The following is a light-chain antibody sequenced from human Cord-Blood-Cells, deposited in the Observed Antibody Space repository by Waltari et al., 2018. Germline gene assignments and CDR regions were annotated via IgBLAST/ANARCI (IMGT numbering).Light chain of an antibody. CDR1: QSVSSY. CDR3: QQRSNWPTT. CDR2: DAS. Sequence: EIVLTQSPATLSLSPGERATLSCRASQSVSSYLAWYQQKPGQAPRLLIYDASNWGTGIHARCSGSGSGTEFTLTISSLEPEDFAVCYWQQRSNWPTTCGQGTRLEIK. J-gene: IGKJ5*01. V-gene: IGKV3-11*01.